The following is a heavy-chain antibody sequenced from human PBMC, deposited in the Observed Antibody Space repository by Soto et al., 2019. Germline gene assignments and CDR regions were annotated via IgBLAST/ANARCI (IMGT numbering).Heavy chain of an antibody. CDR1: GFTFSSYA. CDR2: ISGSGGST. D-gene: IGHD3-22*01. J-gene: IGHJ5*02. CDR3: AKDGLDYPRSSGYSPHNWFDP. Sequence: ELQLLESGGGLVQPGGSLRLSCAASGFTFSSYAMSWVRQAPGKGLEWVSAISGSGGSTYYADSVKGRFTISRDNSKNTLSLQRNILTAEDTAVHYCAKDGLDYPRSSGYSPHNWFDPWGQGTLVTVSP. V-gene: IGHV3-23*01.